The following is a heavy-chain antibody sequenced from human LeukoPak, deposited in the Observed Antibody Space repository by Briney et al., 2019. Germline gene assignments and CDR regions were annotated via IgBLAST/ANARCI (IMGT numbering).Heavy chain of an antibody. D-gene: IGHD2-2*01. J-gene: IGHJ4*02. CDR1: GDSVSSNSAA. Sequence: SQTLSLTCAISGDSVSSNSAAWNWTRQSPSRGLEWLGRTYYRSKWYNDYAVSVKSRITINPDTSKNQFSLQLNSVTPEDTAVYYCARGPPYCSSTRCRDWGQGTLVTVSS. CDR2: TYYRSKWYN. CDR3: ARGPPYCSSTRCRD. V-gene: IGHV6-1*01.